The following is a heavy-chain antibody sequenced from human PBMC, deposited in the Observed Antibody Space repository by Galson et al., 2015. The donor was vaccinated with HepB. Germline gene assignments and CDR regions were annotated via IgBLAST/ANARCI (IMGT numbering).Heavy chain of an antibody. CDR2: INPSGGST. J-gene: IGHJ4*02. CDR1: GYKFTSYY. V-gene: IGHV1-46*01. CDR3: ARGVLLWDGPDY. D-gene: IGHD3-10*01. Sequence: VKVSCKASGYKFTSYYMHWVRQAPGQGLEWMGIINPSGGSTDYAQKFRGRLTMTRDTSTSSVFMELSSLRSEDTAVYHCARGVLLWDGPDYWGQGTLVTVSS.